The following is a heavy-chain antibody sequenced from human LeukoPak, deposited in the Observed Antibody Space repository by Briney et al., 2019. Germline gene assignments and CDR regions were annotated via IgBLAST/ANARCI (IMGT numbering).Heavy chain of an antibody. V-gene: IGHV3-23*01. D-gene: IGHD7-27*01. CDR2: ISGSGGST. CDR1: GFTFSSYA. Sequence: GGSLRLSCAASGFTFSSYAMCWVRQAPGKGLEWVSAISGSGGSTYYADSVKGRFTISRDNSKNTLYLQMNSLRAEDTAVYYCAKENPHELGITYYYYYYMDVWGKGTTVTVSS. J-gene: IGHJ6*03. CDR3: AKENPHELGITYYYYYYMDV.